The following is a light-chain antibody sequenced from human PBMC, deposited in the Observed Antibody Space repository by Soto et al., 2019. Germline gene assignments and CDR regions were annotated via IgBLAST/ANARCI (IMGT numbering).Light chain of an antibody. Sequence: IQMTQSPSTLSASVGDRVTITCRASQSISSWLAWYQHKPGEAPKLLISQASILESGVPPRFSGSGSGTEFTLTITSLQPEDFTTYFCQQYTTYWTFGQGTKVQMK. CDR1: QSISSW. V-gene: IGKV1-5*03. CDR3: QQYTTYWT. CDR2: QAS. J-gene: IGKJ1*01.